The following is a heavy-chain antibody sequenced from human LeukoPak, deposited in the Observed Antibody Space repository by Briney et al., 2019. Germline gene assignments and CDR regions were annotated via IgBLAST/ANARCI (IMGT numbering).Heavy chain of an antibody. D-gene: IGHD3-10*01. CDR2: IYYSGST. Sequence: SETLSLTCTVSGGSISSYYWSWIRQPPGKGLEWIGYIYYSGSTNYNPSLKSRVTISVDTSKNQFSLKLSSVTAADTAVYYCARGRQKGYYGSGSYPQGYFDYWGQGTLVTVSS. CDR3: ARGRQKGYYGSGSYPQGYFDY. V-gene: IGHV4-59*01. CDR1: GGSISSYY. J-gene: IGHJ4*02.